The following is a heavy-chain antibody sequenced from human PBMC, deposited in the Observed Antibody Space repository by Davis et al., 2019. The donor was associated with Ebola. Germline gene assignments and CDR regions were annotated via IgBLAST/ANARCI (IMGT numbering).Heavy chain of an antibody. Sequence: ASVKVSCKASGYTFTGYYINWVRQAPGQGLEWMGRVNPYSGGTNYAQKFQARVTMTRDTSISTAYMELSRLRSDDTAVYYCARGPSVATAHYFDYWGQGSLPTVSS. J-gene: IGHJ4*02. CDR3: ARGPSVATAHYFDY. CDR1: GYTFTGYY. D-gene: IGHD2-21*02. CDR2: VNPYSGGT. V-gene: IGHV1-2*06.